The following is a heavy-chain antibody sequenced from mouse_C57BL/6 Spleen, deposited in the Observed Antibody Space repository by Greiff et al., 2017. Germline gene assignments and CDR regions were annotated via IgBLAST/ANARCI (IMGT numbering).Heavy chain of an antibody. J-gene: IGHJ2*01. CDR3: ARYPTGTGDY. D-gene: IGHD4-1*02. Sequence: VQLQQPGAELVRPGTSVKLSCKASGYTFTSYWMHWVKQRPGQGLEWIGVIDPSDSYTNYNQKFKGKATLTVDTSSSTAYMQLSSLTSEDSAVYYCARYPTGTGDYWGQGTTLTVSS. V-gene: IGHV1-59*01. CDR1: GYTFTSYW. CDR2: IDPSDSYT.